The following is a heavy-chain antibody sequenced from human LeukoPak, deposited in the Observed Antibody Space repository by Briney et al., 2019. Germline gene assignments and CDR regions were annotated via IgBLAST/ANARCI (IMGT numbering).Heavy chain of an antibody. J-gene: IGHJ4*02. CDR3: GSGYYYYDS. CDR2: ISSNGYTT. D-gene: IGHD3-22*01. V-gene: IGHV3-64D*06. CDR1: GFAFSNSA. Sequence: GGSLRLSCSASGFAFSNSAMHRVRQAPGKGLECVSAISSNGYTTYYADSVKGRFTSSRDNSKNTLYLQMSGLRAEDTAVYYCGSGYYYYDSWGQGTLVTVSS.